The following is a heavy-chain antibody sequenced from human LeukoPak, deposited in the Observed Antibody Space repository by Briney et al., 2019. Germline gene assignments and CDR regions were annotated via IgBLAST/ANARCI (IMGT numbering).Heavy chain of an antibody. Sequence: SVKVSCKASGGTFSSYAISWVRQAPGQGLEWMGRIIPILGIANYAQKFQGRVTITADKSTSTAYMELSSLRSEDTAVYYCARDLPGDPDAFDIWGQGTMVTVSS. J-gene: IGHJ3*02. CDR3: ARDLPGDPDAFDI. CDR1: GGTFSSYA. V-gene: IGHV1-69*04. CDR2: IIPILGIA. D-gene: IGHD7-27*01.